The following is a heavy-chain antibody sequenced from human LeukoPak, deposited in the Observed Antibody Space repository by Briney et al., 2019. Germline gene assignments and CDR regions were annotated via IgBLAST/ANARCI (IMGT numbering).Heavy chain of an antibody. J-gene: IGHJ4*02. V-gene: IGHV3-7*01. CDR1: GFTFSTYW. D-gene: IGHD2/OR15-2a*01. CDR2: VKQDGSEK. CDR3: AIFHDY. Sequence: GGSLRLSCTASGFTFSTYWMTWVRQAPGKGLEWGANVKQDGSEKYYVDSVKGRFTISRDNTKNSVYLQMNSLRAEDTAVYYCAIFHDYWGQGTLVTVSS.